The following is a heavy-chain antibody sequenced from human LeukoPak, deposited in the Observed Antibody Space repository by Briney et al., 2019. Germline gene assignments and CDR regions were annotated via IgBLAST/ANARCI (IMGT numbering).Heavy chain of an antibody. V-gene: IGHV4-59*01. CDR2: IYYSGST. Sequence: SETLSLTCTVSGGSISSYYWSWIRQPPGKGLEWIGYIYYSGSTNYNPSLKSRVTISVDTSKNQFSLKLSSVTAADTAVYYCASVPRGYSHGNPYYYYGMDVWGQGTTVTVSS. CDR1: GGSISSYY. CDR3: ASVPRGYSHGNPYYYYGMDV. D-gene: IGHD5-18*01. J-gene: IGHJ6*02.